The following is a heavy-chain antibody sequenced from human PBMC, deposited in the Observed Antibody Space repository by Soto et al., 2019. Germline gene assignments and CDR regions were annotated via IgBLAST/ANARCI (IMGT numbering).Heavy chain of an antibody. CDR3: ARGGYYDFWSGYSNRYYFDS. V-gene: IGHV4-34*01. CDR1: GGSFSCYY. J-gene: IGHJ4*02. CDR2: INHSGST. D-gene: IGHD3-3*01. Sequence: SETLSLTCAVYGGSFSCYYWSWIRQPPGKGLEWIGEINHSGSTNYNPSLKSRVTISVDTSKNQFSLKLISVTAADTAVYYCARGGYYDFWSGYSNRYYFDSWGQGTLVTVSS.